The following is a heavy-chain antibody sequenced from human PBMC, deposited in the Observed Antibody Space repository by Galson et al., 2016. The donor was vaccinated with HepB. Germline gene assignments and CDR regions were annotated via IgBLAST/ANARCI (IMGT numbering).Heavy chain of an antibody. Sequence: SLRLSCAASGFTLRSYAMHWVRQAPGKGLEWVAVTSYDGSNKYYGDSVKGRFTLSRDNSNNTLYLQLNSLRAEDTAVYYCARGGKGELFGMDVWGQGTTVTVSS. J-gene: IGHJ6*02. CDR3: ARGGKGELFGMDV. D-gene: IGHD3-10*01. CDR2: TSYDGSNK. V-gene: IGHV3-30-3*01. CDR1: GFTLRSYA.